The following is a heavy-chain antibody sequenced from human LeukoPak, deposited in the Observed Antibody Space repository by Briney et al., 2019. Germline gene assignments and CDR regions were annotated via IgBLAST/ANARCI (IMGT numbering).Heavy chain of an antibody. D-gene: IGHD6-19*01. CDR3: VKAEQWLGYYFDY. V-gene: IGHV3-30*18. Sequence: PGGSLRLSCAASGFTFSSYGMHWVRQAPGKGLEWVAVISYDGSNKYYADSVKGRFTISRDNSKNTLYLQMNSLRAEDTAVYYCVKAEQWLGYYFDYWGQGTLVTVSS. J-gene: IGHJ4*02. CDR2: ISYDGSNK. CDR1: GFTFSSYG.